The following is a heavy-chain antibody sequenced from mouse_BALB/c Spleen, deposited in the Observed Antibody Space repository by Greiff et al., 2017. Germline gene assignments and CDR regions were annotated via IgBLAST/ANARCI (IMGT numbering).Heavy chain of an antibody. CDR3: ERSREGDYYAMDD. Sequence: QVQLQQSGPELVKPGALVKISCKASGYTFTSYDLNWVKQRPGQGLAWIGGIFPGDGSTKYNEKFKGKATLTTDTSSSTAYMQLSRLTSEASAVEFCERSREGDYYAMDDWGQGTTVTVSS. J-gene: IGHJ4*01. CDR1: GYTFTSYD. D-gene: IGHD2-13*01. CDR2: IFPGDGST. V-gene: IGHV1S12*01.